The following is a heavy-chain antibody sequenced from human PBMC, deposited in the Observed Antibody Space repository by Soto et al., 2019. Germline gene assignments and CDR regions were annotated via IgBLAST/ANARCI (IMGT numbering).Heavy chain of an antibody. Sequence: SATLSLTCAISGDSVSSNSATWDWIRQSPSRGLEWLGRTYYRSKWSNDYAVSVKGRITINPDTSNNQVSLHLNSVTPDDTAVFFCSRLIGNSLLYFWGQGTLVTGSA. D-gene: IGHD6-13*01. CDR2: TYYRSKWSN. J-gene: IGHJ4*02. CDR3: SRLIGNSLLYF. V-gene: IGHV6-1*01. CDR1: GDSVSSNSAT.